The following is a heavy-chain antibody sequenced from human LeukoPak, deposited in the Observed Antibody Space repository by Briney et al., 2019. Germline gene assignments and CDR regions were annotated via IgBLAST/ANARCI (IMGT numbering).Heavy chain of an antibody. V-gene: IGHV4-59*01. J-gene: IGHJ6*04. D-gene: IGHD3-9*01. CDR3: VRDKPAYDILTGSYYYYGMDV. CDR2: IYYSGST. Sequence: SETLSLTCTVSGGSISSYYWSWIRQPPGKGLEWIGYIYYSGSTNYNPSLKSRVTISVDTSKNQFSLKLSSVTAADTAVYYFVRDKPAYDILTGSYYYYGMDVWGKGTTVTVSS. CDR1: GGSISSYY.